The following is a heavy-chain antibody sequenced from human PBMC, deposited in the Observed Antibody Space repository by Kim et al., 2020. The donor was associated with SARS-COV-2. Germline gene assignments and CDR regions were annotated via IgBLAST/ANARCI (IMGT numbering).Heavy chain of an antibody. V-gene: IGHV1-3*01. J-gene: IGHJ4*02. D-gene: IGHD1-26*01. CDR1: GYTFTSYA. Sequence: ASVKVSCKASGYTFTSYAMHWVRQAPGQRLEWMGWINAGNGNTKYSQKFQGRVTITRDTSASTAYMELSSLRSEDTAVYYCARVRIVGAIFDYWGQGTLVTVSS. CDR3: ARVRIVGAIFDY. CDR2: INAGNGNT.